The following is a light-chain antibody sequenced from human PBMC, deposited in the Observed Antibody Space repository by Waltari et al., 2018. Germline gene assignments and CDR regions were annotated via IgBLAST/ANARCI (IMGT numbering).Light chain of an antibody. CDR2: DVS. J-gene: IGLJ1*01. Sequence: QSALTQPASVSGSPGQSITVSCTGTSSDIGGYKYVSWYQQPPDTAPKLMIYDVSERPSGVSNRCSGSKSGNTASLTISGLQAEDEADYYCSSYTSRDTFVFGTGTRVTVL. V-gene: IGLV2-14*03. CDR1: SSDIGGYKY. CDR3: SSYTSRDTFV.